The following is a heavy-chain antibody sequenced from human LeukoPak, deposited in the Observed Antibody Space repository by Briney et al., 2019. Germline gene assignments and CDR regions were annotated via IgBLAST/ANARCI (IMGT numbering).Heavy chain of an antibody. CDR1: GYTFTSYG. D-gene: IGHD3-3*01. Sequence: PAASVKVSCKASGYTFTSYGISWVRQAPGQGLEWMGWISAYNGNTNYAQKLQGRVTMTTDTSTSTAYMELSSLRSEDTAVYYCARWRGLYDFWSGYYAGATYYYGMDVWGQGTTVTVSS. J-gene: IGHJ6*02. CDR2: ISAYNGNT. CDR3: ARWRGLYDFWSGYYAGATYYYGMDV. V-gene: IGHV1-18*01.